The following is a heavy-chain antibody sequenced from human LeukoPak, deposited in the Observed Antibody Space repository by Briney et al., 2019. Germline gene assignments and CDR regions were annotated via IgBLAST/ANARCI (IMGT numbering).Heavy chain of an antibody. CDR1: GFTFSSYA. D-gene: IGHD3-10*01. Sequence: GGSLRLSCAASGFTFSSYAMRWVRQAPGKGLEWISSISGSGGSANSADSVKGRFTISRDNSKNTLYLQMNSLRAEDTAVYYCAKEANLAGYFDYWGQGTLVTVSS. V-gene: IGHV3-23*01. J-gene: IGHJ4*02. CDR3: AKEANLAGYFDY. CDR2: ISGSGGSA.